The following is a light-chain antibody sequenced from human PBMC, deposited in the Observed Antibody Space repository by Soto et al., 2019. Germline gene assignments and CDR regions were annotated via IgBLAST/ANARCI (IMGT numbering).Light chain of an antibody. CDR2: KAS. V-gene: IGKV1-5*03. CDR3: QQFHRYPWT. CDR1: QRVDTC. Sequence: GDTVTITCRASQRVDTCLAWYQQKPGKAPHLLIYKASRLETGVPSRFSGSGSVTDYTLTITGLQPDDFATYYCQQFHRYPWTFGQGTKVEI. J-gene: IGKJ1*01.